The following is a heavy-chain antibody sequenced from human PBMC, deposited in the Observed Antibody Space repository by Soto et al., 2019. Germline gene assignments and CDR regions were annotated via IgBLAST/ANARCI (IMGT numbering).Heavy chain of an antibody. CDR2: VNPSGGSP. Sequence: ASVKVSCKASGYIFTAYSMHWVRQAPGQGLEWMGVVNPSGGSPNYAQKFQGRITMTRDTSTSTVYMDLRSLTSEDTAVYYCAREENCSDGICYSEYFQRWGQGTLVTVSS. CDR1: GYIFTAYS. V-gene: IGHV1-46*01. J-gene: IGHJ1*01. D-gene: IGHD2-15*01. CDR3: AREENCSDGICYSEYFQR.